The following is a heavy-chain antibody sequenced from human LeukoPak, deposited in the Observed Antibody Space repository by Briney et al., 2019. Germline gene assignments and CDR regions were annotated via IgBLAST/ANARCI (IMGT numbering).Heavy chain of an antibody. Sequence: GESLKSSCEGSGYTFSSYWIGWVRQMPGKGLEYMGIIYPGDRDTRYSPSLQGQVTISVDKSSSTAYLQWNHLKASDTAIYYCPRPSRSLSYLYDSGSPPIHGFDYWGQGTLVTVSS. J-gene: IGHJ4*02. V-gene: IGHV5-51*01. CDR1: GYTFSSYW. CDR3: PRPSRSLSYLYDSGSPPIHGFDY. CDR2: IYPGDRDT. D-gene: IGHD3-10*01.